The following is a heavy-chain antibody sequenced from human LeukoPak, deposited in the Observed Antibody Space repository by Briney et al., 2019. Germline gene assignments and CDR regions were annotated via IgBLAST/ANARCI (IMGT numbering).Heavy chain of an antibody. CDR1: GFTFSNYA. CDR2: ISGSGDST. CDR3: ARGGYSYGYAGVSPHYMAI. V-gene: IGHV3-23*01. D-gene: IGHD5-18*01. Sequence: GGSLRLSCAASGFTFSNYAMRWVRQAPGKGLEWVSGISGSGDSTYYADSVKGRFTISRDNSKNTLYLQMNSLRAEDTAVYYCARGGYSYGYAGVSPHYMAIWGKGTMVTVSS. J-gene: IGHJ6*03.